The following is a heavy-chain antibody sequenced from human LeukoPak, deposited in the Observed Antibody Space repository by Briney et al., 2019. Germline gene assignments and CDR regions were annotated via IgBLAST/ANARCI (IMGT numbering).Heavy chain of an antibody. Sequence: ASVKVSCKTSGYTFTGYYMHWVRQAPGQGLEWMGWINPNSGGTNYAQNFQGRVTMTRDTSISTGYMELSRLRSDDTAVYYCAARTQYCSSTSCYDYWGQGTLVTVSS. V-gene: IGHV1-2*02. J-gene: IGHJ4*02. CDR1: GYTFTGYY. CDR2: INPNSGGT. CDR3: AARTQYCSSTSCYDY. D-gene: IGHD2-2*01.